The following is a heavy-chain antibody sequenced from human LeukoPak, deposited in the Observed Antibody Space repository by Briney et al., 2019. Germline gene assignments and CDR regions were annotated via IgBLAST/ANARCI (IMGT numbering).Heavy chain of an antibody. CDR2: ISSNGGST. D-gene: IGHD3-10*01. J-gene: IGHJ3*02. V-gene: IGHV3-64*01. CDR1: GFTFSSYA. Sequence: GGSLRLSCAASGFTFSSYAMHWVRQAPGKGLEYVSAISSNGGSTYYANSVKGRFTISRDNSKNTLYLQMGSLRAEDMAVYYCARGRYYYGSGSGYDAFDIWGQGTMVTVSS. CDR3: ARGRYYYGSGSGYDAFDI.